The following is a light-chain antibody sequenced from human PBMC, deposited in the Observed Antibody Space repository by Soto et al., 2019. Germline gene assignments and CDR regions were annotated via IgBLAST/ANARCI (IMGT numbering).Light chain of an antibody. Sequence: SSLSASIGDRVTITCQASQDINKFLNWYQQKPGKAPKLLIYDASNLETGVPSRFSGSGSETDFTFTISSLQPEDVATYFCQQSDGLPLTFGPGTKVDIK. CDR2: DAS. CDR1: QDINKF. CDR3: QQSDGLPLT. V-gene: IGKV1-33*01. J-gene: IGKJ3*01.